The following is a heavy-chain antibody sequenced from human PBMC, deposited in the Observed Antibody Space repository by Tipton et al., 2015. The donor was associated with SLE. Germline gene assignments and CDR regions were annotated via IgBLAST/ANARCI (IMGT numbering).Heavy chain of an antibody. CDR2: IYNSGGT. V-gene: IGHV4-59*01. J-gene: IGHJ2*01. Sequence: TLSLTCTVSGGSINNYYWTWIRQPPGKGLEWIGHIYNSGGTNSNPSFKSRATISADTSKNQFSLRLNSVTAADTAVYHCARRVGYSTSSWYFDLWGRGTLVTVSS. CDR3: ARRVGYSTSSWYFDL. D-gene: IGHD6-6*01. CDR1: GGSINNYY.